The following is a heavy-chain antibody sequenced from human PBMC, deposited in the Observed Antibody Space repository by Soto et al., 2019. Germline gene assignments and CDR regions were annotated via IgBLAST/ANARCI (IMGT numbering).Heavy chain of an antibody. CDR3: AKGIAAAGIPLDVFDI. D-gene: IGHD6-13*01. J-gene: IGHJ3*02. CDR1: GYTFTRYA. CDR2: INTGNGNT. Sequence: QVQLVQSGAELKKPGASVKVSCKASGYTFTRYAMHWVRQAPVQRLEWMGWINTGNGNTKYSQKFQGRVTITRDTSASTAYMELSSLRSEDTAVYYCAKGIAAAGIPLDVFDIWGQGTLVTVSS. V-gene: IGHV1-3*04.